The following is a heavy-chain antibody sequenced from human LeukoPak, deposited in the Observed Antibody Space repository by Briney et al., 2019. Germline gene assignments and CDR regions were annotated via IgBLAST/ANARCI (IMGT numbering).Heavy chain of an antibody. V-gene: IGHV4-4*07. CDR1: GGSISSYY. J-gene: IGHJ4*02. CDR2: IYTSGST. Sequence: SETRSLTCTVSGGSISSYYWSWIRQPAGKGLEWIGRIYTSGSTNYNPSLKSRVTMSVDTSKNQFSLKLSSVTAADTAVYYCAREPVYCSSTSCYPSAADYWGQGTLVTVSS. D-gene: IGHD2-2*01. CDR3: AREPVYCSSTSCYPSAADY.